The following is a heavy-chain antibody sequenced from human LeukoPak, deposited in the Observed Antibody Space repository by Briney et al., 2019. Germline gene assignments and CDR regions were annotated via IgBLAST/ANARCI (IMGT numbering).Heavy chain of an antibody. V-gene: IGHV1-46*01. CDR3: AKGRGNGYGSGPFDY. CDR2: INPSGGST. J-gene: IGHJ4*02. CDR1: GYTFTSYY. Sequence: ASVKVSCKASGYTFTSYYMHWVRQAPGQGLEWMGIINPSGGSTSYAQKFQGRVTMTRDMSTSTVYMELSSLRAEDTAVYYCAKGRGNGYGSGPFDYWGQGTLVTVSS. D-gene: IGHD3-10*01.